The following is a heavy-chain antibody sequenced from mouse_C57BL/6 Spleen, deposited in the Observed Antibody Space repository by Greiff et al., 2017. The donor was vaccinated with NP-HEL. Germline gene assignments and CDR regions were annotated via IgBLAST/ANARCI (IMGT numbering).Heavy chain of an antibody. CDR2: IDPSDSYT. CDR1: GYTFTSYW. CDR3: LTTGYAMDY. V-gene: IGHV1-50*01. D-gene: IGHD1-1*01. Sequence: QVQLQQPGAELVKPGASVKLSCKASGYTFTSYWMQWVKQRPGQGLEWIGEIDPSDSYTNYNQKFKGKATLTVDTSSSTAYMQLSSLTSEDSAVYYCLTTGYAMDYWGQGTSVTVSS. J-gene: IGHJ4*01.